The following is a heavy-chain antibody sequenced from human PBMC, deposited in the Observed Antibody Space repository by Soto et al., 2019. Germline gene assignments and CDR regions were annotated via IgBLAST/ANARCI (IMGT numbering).Heavy chain of an antibody. CDR3: ASERLSESHPDWFDP. D-gene: IGHD1-26*01. V-gene: IGHV3-74*01. Sequence: EVQLVESGGGLVQPGGSLRLSCAASGFTFSSYWMHWVRQAPGKGLVWVSRINSDGSSTSYADSVKGRFTISRDNAKNTLYLQMNSLRAEDTAVYYCASERLSESHPDWFDPWGQGTLVTVSS. CDR2: INSDGSST. CDR1: GFTFSSYW. J-gene: IGHJ5*02.